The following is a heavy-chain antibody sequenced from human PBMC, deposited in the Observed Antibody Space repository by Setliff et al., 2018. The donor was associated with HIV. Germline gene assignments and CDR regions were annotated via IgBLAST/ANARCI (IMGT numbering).Heavy chain of an antibody. V-gene: IGHV1-46*01. D-gene: IGHD3-10*01. CDR2: INPSDNRT. CDR3: ARGDYFGSQSPRGFYFDY. Sequence: ASVKVSCKASGYTFTNYDINWVRQATGQGLEWMGIINPSDNRTYYAQKFQGRVTMTRDTSITTAYLDLTSLRSDDTAVYYCARGDYFGSQSPRGFYFDYWGQGTLVTVSS. J-gene: IGHJ4*02. CDR1: GYTFTNYD.